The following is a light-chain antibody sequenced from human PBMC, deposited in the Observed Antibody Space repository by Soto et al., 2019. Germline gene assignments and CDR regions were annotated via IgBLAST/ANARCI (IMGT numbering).Light chain of an antibody. CDR3: EQYKTYFRT. CDR2: KAS. Sequence: DIQMTQSPSTLSASVGDRVTITCRASQSIIPWLARYQQKPGKAPKILIYKASSLASGVPSRFSGSGSGTEYTLAISSLQPDDFATNYCEQYKTYFRTFGQGTKLEIK. CDR1: QSIIPW. J-gene: IGKJ2*01. V-gene: IGKV1-5*03.